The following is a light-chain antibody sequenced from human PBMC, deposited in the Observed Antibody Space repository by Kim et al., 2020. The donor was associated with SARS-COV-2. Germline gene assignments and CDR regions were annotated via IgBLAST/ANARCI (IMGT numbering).Light chain of an antibody. CDR1: SLRCYN. CDR2: GKN. Sequence: LGQTIRITCQGNSLRCYNESWYQQKPGQAPVLVIYGKNNRPPGIPDRFSGSSSGNTASLTITGAQAEDEADYYCNSRDSSGNHPVVFGGGTQLTVL. CDR3: NSRDSSGNHPVV. V-gene: IGLV3-19*01. J-gene: IGLJ2*01.